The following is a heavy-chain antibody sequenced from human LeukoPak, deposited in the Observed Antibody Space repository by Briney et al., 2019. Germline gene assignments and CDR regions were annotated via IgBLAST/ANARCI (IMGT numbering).Heavy chain of an antibody. D-gene: IGHD6-19*01. J-gene: IGHJ5*02. CDR1: GFTFSGSA. V-gene: IGHV3-73*01. CDR3: TRHARYSSGRYDENWFDP. CDR2: IRSKANSYAT. Sequence: GGSLRLSCAASGFTFSGSAMHWVRQASGKGLEWVGRIRSKANSYATAYAASVKGRFTISRDDSKNTAYLQMNSLKTEDTAVYYCTRHARYSSGRYDENWFDPWGQGTLVTVSS.